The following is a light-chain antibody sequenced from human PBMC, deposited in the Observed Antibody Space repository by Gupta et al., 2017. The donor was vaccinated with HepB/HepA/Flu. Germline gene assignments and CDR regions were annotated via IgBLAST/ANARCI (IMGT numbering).Light chain of an antibody. CDR2: LGS. CDR3: MQYLQTPLT. J-gene: IGKJ4*01. Sequence: DIVMTQSPLSLPVIPGEPASISCRSSQSLLHSNGYNYLDWFLQKPGQSPQLLIYLGSNRASGVPDRFSGSGSATDFTLKISRVEAEDVGVYYCMQYLQTPLTFGGGTKVEIK. V-gene: IGKV2-28*01. CDR1: QSLLHSNGYNY.